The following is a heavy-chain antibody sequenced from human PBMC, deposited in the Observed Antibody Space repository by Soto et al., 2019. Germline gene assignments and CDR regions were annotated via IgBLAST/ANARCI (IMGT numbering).Heavy chain of an antibody. CDR1: GYTFTSYA. J-gene: IGHJ6*02. CDR2: INAGNGNT. D-gene: IGHD6-13*01. CDR3: ARDKYSNRPGYYYYYYGMDV. V-gene: IGHV1-3*01. Sequence: GASVKASCKASGYTFTSYAMHWVRQAPGQRLEWMGWINAGNGNTKYSQKFQGRVTITRDTSASTAYMELSSLRSEDTAVYYCARDKYSNRPGYYYYYYGMDVWGQGTTVTVSS.